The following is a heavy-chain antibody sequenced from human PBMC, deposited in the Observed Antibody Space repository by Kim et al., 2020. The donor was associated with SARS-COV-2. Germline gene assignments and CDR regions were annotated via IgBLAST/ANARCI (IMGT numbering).Heavy chain of an antibody. CDR1: GYTFTSYG. CDR3: AFGESEGIYYYSYGMDV. Sequence: ASVKVSCKASGYTFTSYGISWVRQAPGQGLEWMGWISAYNGNTNYAQKLQGRVTMTTDTSTSTAYMELRSLRSDDTAVYYCAFGESEGIYYYSYGMDVWGQGTTVTVSS. V-gene: IGHV1-18*04. D-gene: IGHD3-10*01. J-gene: IGHJ6*02. CDR2: ISAYNGNT.